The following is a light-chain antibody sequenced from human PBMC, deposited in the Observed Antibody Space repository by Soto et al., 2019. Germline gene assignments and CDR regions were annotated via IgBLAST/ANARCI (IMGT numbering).Light chain of an antibody. J-gene: IGLJ1*01. Sequence: QSALTQPASVSGSPGQSIAISCTVTRSDVGAYNYVSWYQQHPGKAPKLMISEVTNRPSGVSDRFSGSKSDTTASLTISGLQPEDEADYYCSAYSDIDTKVFGTGTKVTVL. CDR3: SAYSDIDTKV. V-gene: IGLV2-14*01. CDR1: RSDVGAYNY. CDR2: EVT.